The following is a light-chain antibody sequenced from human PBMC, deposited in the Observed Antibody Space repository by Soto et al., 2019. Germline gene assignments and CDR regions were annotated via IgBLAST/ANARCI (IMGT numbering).Light chain of an antibody. CDR3: QQFNHYPLP. J-gene: IGKJ4*01. V-gene: IGKV1-5*01. CDR2: DAS. Sequence: DIEMTQSPATLSGSVGDRVPITCRGSPTISSWLAWYQQQPGTAPKLLIYDASSLESGAPSRFGGCGAATDFTITISSLQAEDFATYYCQQFNHYPLPFGGGTKG. CDR1: PTISSW.